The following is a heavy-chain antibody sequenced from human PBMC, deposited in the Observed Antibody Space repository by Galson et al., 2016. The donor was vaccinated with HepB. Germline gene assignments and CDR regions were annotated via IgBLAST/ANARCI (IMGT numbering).Heavy chain of an antibody. CDR3: AHFAYSSIFSCLGFRAFDV. D-gene: IGHD2/OR15-2a*01. CDR1: DFSLSSTGEG. V-gene: IGHV2-5*02. J-gene: IGHJ3*01. Sequence: PALVKPTQTLTLTCTFSDFSLSSTGEGVGWIRQPPGKALEWLAIIYWDDDRKFSPSLKSRLTITKDTSKNQEVLPMTNMDLVDTATYYYAHFAYSSIFSCLGFRAFDVWGQGTMVTVSS. CDR2: IYWDDDR.